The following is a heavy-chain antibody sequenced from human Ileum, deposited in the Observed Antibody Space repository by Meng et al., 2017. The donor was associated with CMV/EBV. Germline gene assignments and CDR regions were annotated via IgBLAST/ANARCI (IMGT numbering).Heavy chain of an antibody. J-gene: IGHJ4*02. CDR3: ASREYTSSYYFDS. Sequence: GESLKISCAASGFTFSNYVMIWVRQAPGKGLEWVSTLYYTGDPTYYAESVKGRFTISRDTSTSTLFLQMNGLRAEDTAVYYCASREYTSSYYFDSWGQGTLVTVSS. CDR2: LYYTGDPT. V-gene: IGHV3-23*01. CDR1: GFTFSNYV. D-gene: IGHD6-6*01.